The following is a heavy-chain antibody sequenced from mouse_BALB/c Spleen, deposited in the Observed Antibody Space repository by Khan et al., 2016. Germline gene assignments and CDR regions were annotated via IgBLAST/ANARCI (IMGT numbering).Heavy chain of an antibody. CDR1: GYTFTSYW. CDR3: ASYYGSSYYAMDY. Sequence: VQLQESGAELAKPGASVKMSCKASGYTFTSYWMHWVKQRPGQGLEWIGYINPSTGYTEYNQKFKDKATLPADKSSSTAYMQLSSLTSEDSAVYYCASYYGSSYYAMDYWGQGTSVTVSS. J-gene: IGHJ4*01. V-gene: IGHV1-7*01. D-gene: IGHD1-1*01. CDR2: INPSTGYT.